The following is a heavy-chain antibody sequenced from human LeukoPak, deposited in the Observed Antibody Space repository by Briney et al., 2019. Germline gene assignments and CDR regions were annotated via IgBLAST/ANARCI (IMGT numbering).Heavy chain of an antibody. CDR1: GYTFTSYY. J-gene: IGHJ6*03. CDR2: INPSGGST. Sequence: ASVKVSCRASGYTFTSYYMHWVRQAPGQGLEWMGIINPSGGSTNYAQKSQGRVTITADKSTSTAYMELSSLRSEDTAVYYCARKNYDSYYMDVWGKGTTVTVSS. V-gene: IGHV1-46*01. CDR3: ARKNYDSYYMDV. D-gene: IGHD3-3*01.